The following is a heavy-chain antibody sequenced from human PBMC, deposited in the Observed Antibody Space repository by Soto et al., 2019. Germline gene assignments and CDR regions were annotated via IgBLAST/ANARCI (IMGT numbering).Heavy chain of an antibody. Sequence: PSETLSLTCTVSGGSISSGDYYWSWIRQPPGKGLEWIGYIYYSGSTYYNPSLKSRVTISVDTSKNQFSLKLSSVTAADTAVYYCVIDSPLAYCGGDCYSFWGQGTLVTVSS. V-gene: IGHV4-30-4*01. CDR3: VIDSPLAYCGGDCYSF. J-gene: IGHJ4*02. CDR1: GGSISSGDYY. D-gene: IGHD2-21*02. CDR2: IYYSGST.